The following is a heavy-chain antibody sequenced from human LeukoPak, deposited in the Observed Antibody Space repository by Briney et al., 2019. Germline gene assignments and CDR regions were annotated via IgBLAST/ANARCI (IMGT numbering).Heavy chain of an antibody. V-gene: IGHV3-11*01. CDR2: IGPSGNFI. CDR1: GFTFSDSY. CDR3: SRDPRVLDY. J-gene: IGHJ4*02. Sequence: GSLRLSCEASGFTFSDSYMSWLRQPPGKGLESISYIGPSGNFINYADSVKGRFTISRDNAKKSLYLQINSLRAEDTAAYYCSRDPRVLDYWGQGTLVTVSS.